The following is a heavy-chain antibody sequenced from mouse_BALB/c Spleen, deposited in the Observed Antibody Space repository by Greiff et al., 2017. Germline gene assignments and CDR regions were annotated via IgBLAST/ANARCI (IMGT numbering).Heavy chain of an antibody. CDR3: ARRGGYDEGGYAMDY. CDR1: GFTFSSYT. Sequence: EVKLVESGGGLVQPGGSLKLSCAASGFTFSSYTMSWVRQTPEKRLEWVAYISNGGGSTYYPDTVKGRFTISRDNAKNTLYLQMSSLKSEDTAMYYCARRGGYDEGGYAMDYWGQGTSVTVSS. CDR2: ISNGGGST. V-gene: IGHV5-12-2*01. J-gene: IGHJ4*01. D-gene: IGHD2-2*01.